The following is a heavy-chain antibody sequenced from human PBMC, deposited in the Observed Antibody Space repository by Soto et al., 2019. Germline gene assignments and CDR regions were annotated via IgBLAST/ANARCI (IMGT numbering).Heavy chain of an antibody. CDR2: IYYSGST. V-gene: IGHV4-39*01. D-gene: IGHD2-2*01. J-gene: IGHJ6*02. Sequence: PSETLSLTCTVSGGSISSSSYYWGWIRQPPGKGLEWIGSIYYSGSTYYNPSLKSRVTISVDTSKNQFSLKLGSVTAADTAVYYCAGLGYCISTSCYYYYGMDVWGQGTSVTVSS. CDR3: AGLGYCISTSCYYYYGMDV. CDR1: GGSISSSSYY.